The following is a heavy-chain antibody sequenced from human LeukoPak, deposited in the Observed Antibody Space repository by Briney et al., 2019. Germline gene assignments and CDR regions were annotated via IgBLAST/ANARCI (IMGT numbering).Heavy chain of an antibody. CDR1: GGSISSDY. CDR2: IYYSGTT. J-gene: IGHJ4*02. Sequence: PSETLSLTCTVSGGSISSDYWSWIRQSPGKGLEWIGYIYYSGTTSYNPSLKSRVTISLDTSKNQFSLKLSSVTAADTAVYYCARGANYGSPDYWGQGTLVSVST. V-gene: IGHV4-59*01. CDR3: ARGANYGSPDY. D-gene: IGHD4-17*01.